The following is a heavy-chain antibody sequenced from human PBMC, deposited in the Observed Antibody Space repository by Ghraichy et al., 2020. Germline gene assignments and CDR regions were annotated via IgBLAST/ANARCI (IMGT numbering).Heavy chain of an antibody. Sequence: SGPTLVKPTQTLRLTCTFSGFSLSTSGVGVGWIRQPPGKALEWLALIYWDDDKSYSPSLKSRLTITKDTSKSQVVLTMTNMDPVDTATYYCARRFITPAGTPSYYWGQGTLVTVSS. CDR3: ARRFITPAGTPSYY. D-gene: IGHD6-13*01. CDR1: GFSLSTSGVG. CDR2: IYWDDDK. J-gene: IGHJ4*02. V-gene: IGHV2-5*02.